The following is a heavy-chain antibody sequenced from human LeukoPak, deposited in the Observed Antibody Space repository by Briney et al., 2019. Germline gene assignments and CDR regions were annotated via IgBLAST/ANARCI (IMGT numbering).Heavy chain of an antibody. CDR1: GFTLSSYA. D-gene: IGHD6-6*01. CDR3: AKFGGAARLFDY. CDR2: ISGSGGST. J-gene: IGHJ4*02. V-gene: IGHV3-23*01. Sequence: AGGSLRLSCAASGFTLSSYAMSWVRQAPGKGLEWVSAISGSGGSTYYADSVKGRFTISRDNSKDTLYLQMNSLRAEDTAVYYCAKFGGAARLFDYWGQGTLVTVSS.